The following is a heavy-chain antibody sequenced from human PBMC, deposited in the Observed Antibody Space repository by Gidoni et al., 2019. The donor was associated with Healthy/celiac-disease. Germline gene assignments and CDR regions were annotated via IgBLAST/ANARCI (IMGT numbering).Heavy chain of an antibody. CDR2: INHSGST. D-gene: IGHD2-21*02. CDR3: ARKAYCGGDCPPSWFDP. J-gene: IGHJ5*02. CDR1: GGSFSGYY. V-gene: IGHV4-34*01. Sequence: QVQLQQWGAGLLKPSETLSLTCAVYGGSFSGYYWSWIRQPPGKGLEWIGEINHSGSTNYNPSLKSRVTISVDTSKNQFSLKLSSVTAADTAVYYCARKAYCGGDCPPSWFDPWGQGTLVTVSS.